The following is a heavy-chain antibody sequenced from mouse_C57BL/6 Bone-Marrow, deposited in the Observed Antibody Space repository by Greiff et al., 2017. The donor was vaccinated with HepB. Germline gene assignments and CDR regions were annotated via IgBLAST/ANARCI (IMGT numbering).Heavy chain of an antibody. CDR3: ARWGVYYYGSSSYYAMDY. Sequence: QVQLQQPGAELVKPGASVKLSCKASGYTFTSYWMHWVKQRPGQGLEWIGMIHPNSGSTNYNEKFKSKAKLTVDKSSSTAYMQLSSLTSEDSAVYYCARWGVYYYGSSSYYAMDYWGQGTSVTVSS. D-gene: IGHD1-1*01. CDR2: IHPNSGST. J-gene: IGHJ4*01. V-gene: IGHV1-64*01. CDR1: GYTFTSYW.